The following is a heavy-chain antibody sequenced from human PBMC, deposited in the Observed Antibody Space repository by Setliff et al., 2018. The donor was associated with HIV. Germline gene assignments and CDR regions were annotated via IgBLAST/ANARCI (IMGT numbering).Heavy chain of an antibody. CDR2: IYYSGST. Sequence: PSETLSLTCTVSGGSIYGSDYYWGWIRQPPGKGLESIGSIYYSGSTYYKPSLKSRVTISVDTSKNQFSLKLSSVTAADTVVYYCARQGQLGSEWGQGTLVTVSS. CDR3: ARQGQLGSE. J-gene: IGHJ4*02. V-gene: IGHV4-39*01. D-gene: IGHD1-1*01. CDR1: GGSIYGSDYY.